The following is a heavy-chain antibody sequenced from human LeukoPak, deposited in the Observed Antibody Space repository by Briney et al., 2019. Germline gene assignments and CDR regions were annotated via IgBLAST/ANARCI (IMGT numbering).Heavy chain of an antibody. CDR3: ARGGVVVPEQYFQH. CDR2: IYTSGGT. D-gene: IGHD2-2*01. CDR1: GGSISSGSYY. Sequence: SETLSLTCTVSGGSISSGSYYWSWIRQPAGQGLEWIGRIYTSGGTNYNPSLKSRVTISVDTSKNQFSLKLSSVTAADTAVYYCARGGVVVPEQYFQHWGQGTLVTVSS. V-gene: IGHV4-61*02. J-gene: IGHJ1*01.